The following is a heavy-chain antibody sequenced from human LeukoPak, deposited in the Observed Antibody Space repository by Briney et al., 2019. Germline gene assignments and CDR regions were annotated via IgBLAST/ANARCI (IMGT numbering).Heavy chain of an antibody. Sequence: GGSLRLSCAASGFTFSSYWMSRVRQAPGKGLEWVANIKQDGSEKYYVDSVKGRFTISRDNAKNSLYLQMNSLRAEDTAVYYCASTSYSSSSRVNYWGQGTLVTVSS. V-gene: IGHV3-7*01. CDR2: IKQDGSEK. CDR3: ASTSYSSSSRVNY. J-gene: IGHJ4*02. D-gene: IGHD6-6*01. CDR1: GFTFSSYW.